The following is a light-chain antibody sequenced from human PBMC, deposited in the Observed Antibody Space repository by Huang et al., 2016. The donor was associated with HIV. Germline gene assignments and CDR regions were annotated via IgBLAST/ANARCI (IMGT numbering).Light chain of an antibody. CDR1: QSVSSY. CDR2: DAS. Sequence: EFVLTQSPATLSLSPGERATLSCRASQSVSSYLAWYQQKPGQAPRLLIYDASNRATGIPARFSGSGSGTDFTLTISSLEPEDFAVYYCQQRSNWALTFGGGTKVEIK. CDR3: QQRSNWALT. J-gene: IGKJ4*01. V-gene: IGKV3-11*01.